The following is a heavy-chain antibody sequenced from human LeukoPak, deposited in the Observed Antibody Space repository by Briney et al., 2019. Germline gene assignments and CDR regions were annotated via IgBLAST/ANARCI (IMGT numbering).Heavy chain of an antibody. CDR2: ISGSGGST. D-gene: IGHD5-18*01. CDR3: AKDLRYSYGYANPFDY. V-gene: IGHV3-23*01. Sequence: RGSLRLSCAPSRFTFSIYAMCWVPHAPEKGLECVSDISGSGGSTYYAASVKGRSTISRDNTKNTLYLQMNSLRAEDTAVYYCAKDLRYSYGYANPFDYWGQGTLVTVSS. J-gene: IGHJ4*02. CDR1: RFTFSIYA.